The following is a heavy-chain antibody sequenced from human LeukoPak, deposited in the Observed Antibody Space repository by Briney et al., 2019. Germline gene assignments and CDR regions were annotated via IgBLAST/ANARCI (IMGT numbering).Heavy chain of an antibody. D-gene: IGHD4-17*01. J-gene: IGHJ4*02. V-gene: IGHV1-18*01. Sequence: ASVKVSCKASGYTFTSHGISWVRQAPGQGLEWMGWISAYNGNTNYAQKLQGRVTMTTDTSTSTAYMELRSLRSDDTAVYYCARHFRTVTTLYYFDYWGQGALVTVSS. CDR3: ARHFRTVTTLYYFDY. CDR2: ISAYNGNT. CDR1: GYTFTSHG.